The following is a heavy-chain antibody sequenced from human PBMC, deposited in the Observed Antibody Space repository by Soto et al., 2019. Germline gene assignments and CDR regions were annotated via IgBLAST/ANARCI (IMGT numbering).Heavy chain of an antibody. CDR1: GYTFTSYY. J-gene: IGHJ4*02. CDR2: INPSGGST. Sequence: ASVKVSCKASGYTFTSYYMHWVRQAPGQGLEWMGIINPSGGSTSYAQKFQGRVTMTRDTSTSTVYMELSSLRSEDTAVYYCARDTTYSQKIAARLADDYWGQGTLVTVSS. D-gene: IGHD6-6*01. CDR3: ARDTTYSQKIAARLADDY. V-gene: IGHV1-46*01.